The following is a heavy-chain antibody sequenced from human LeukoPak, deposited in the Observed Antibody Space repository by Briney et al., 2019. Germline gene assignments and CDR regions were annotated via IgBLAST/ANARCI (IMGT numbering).Heavy chain of an antibody. Sequence: SETLSLTCAVYGGSFSGYYWSWIRQPPGKGLEWIGEINHSGSTNYNPSLKSRVTISVDTSKGQFSLKLSSLAGAATAWYFRAKFSPYFESSYYNPYYWGPGTLVTVSS. D-gene: IGHD3-22*01. V-gene: IGHV4-34*01. CDR1: GGSFSGYY. CDR2: INHSGST. J-gene: IGHJ4*01. CDR3: AKFSPYFESSYYNPYY.